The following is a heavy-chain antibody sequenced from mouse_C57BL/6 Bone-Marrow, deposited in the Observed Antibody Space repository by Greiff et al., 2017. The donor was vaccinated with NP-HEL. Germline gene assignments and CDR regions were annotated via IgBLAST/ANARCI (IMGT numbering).Heavy chain of an antibody. CDR3: ARHGRFPYYFDY. Sequence: DVQLVESGGDLVKPGGSLKLSCAASGFTFSSYGMSWVRQTPDKRLEWVATISSGGSYTYYPDSVKGRFTISRDNAKNTLYLQMSSLKSEDTAMYYCARHGRFPYYFDYWGQGTTLTVSS. V-gene: IGHV5-6*01. CDR2: ISSGGSYT. J-gene: IGHJ2*01. CDR1: GFTFSSYG.